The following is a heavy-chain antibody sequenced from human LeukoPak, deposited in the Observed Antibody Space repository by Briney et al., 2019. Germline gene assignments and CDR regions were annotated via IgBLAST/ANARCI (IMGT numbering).Heavy chain of an antibody. J-gene: IGHJ4*02. Sequence: GGSLRLSCAASGFTFSNAWMSWVRQAPGKGLAGVGGIKSKIDGGPTDYAAPVKGRFTISRDDSKNTLYLQMNSLKTEDTAVYYCTTVSDFWSGYYEPPFDYWGQGTLVTVSS. CDR2: IKSKIDGGPT. CDR1: GFTFSNAW. V-gene: IGHV3-15*01. CDR3: TTVSDFWSGYYEPPFDY. D-gene: IGHD3-3*01.